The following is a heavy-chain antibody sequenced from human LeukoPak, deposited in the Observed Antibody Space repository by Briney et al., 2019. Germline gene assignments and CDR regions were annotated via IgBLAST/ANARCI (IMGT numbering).Heavy chain of an antibody. CDR1: GITFSSYS. Sequence: PGGSLRLSCAASGITFSSYSMSWVRQAPGKGLEWVPAMNSAGSTFYADSVKGRFTISRDNSQNTLYLQMNSLRVDDTAVYYCAKDLRAQQLVLYYFDYWGQGTRVTVSS. J-gene: IGHJ4*02. CDR3: AKDLRAQQLVLYYFDY. CDR2: MNSAGST. V-gene: IGHV3-23*01. D-gene: IGHD6-13*01.